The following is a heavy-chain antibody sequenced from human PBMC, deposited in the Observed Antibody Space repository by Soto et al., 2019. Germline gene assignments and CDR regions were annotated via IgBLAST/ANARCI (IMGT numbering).Heavy chain of an antibody. Sequence: PSETLSLTCTVSGGSINFYYWSWIRQAPGKRLEWIGYIYDSGRTTYNSSLKSRVTISVDTSKKQFSLKLSSVTSADTAVFYCARSQWLSGGAFMDVWGPGXTVTVSS. CDR3: ARSQWLSGGAFMDV. CDR2: IYDSGRT. CDR1: GGSINFYY. D-gene: IGHD6-19*01. J-gene: IGHJ6*02. V-gene: IGHV4-59*01.